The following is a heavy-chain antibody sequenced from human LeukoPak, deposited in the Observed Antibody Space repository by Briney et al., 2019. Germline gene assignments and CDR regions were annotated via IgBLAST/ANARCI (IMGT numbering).Heavy chain of an antibody. V-gene: IGHV4-39*01. J-gene: IGHJ4*02. CDR2: IYYSGST. CDR1: GGSISSSSYY. CDR3: ASHQPDCYDSNPYFDY. Sequence: SETLSLTCTVSGGSISSSSYYWGWIRQPPGKGLEWIGSIYYSGSTYYNPSLKSRVTISVDTSKNQFSLKLSSVTAADTAVYYCASHQPDCYDSNPYFDYWGQGTLVTVSS. D-gene: IGHD3-22*01.